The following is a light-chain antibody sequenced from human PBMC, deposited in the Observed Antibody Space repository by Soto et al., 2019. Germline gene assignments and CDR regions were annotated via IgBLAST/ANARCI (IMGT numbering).Light chain of an antibody. J-gene: IGKJ2*01. V-gene: IGKV3-20*01. CDR1: QSVGSNY. Sequence: EIVLTQSPGTRSLSPGERAALSCRASQSVGSNYLAWYQQKPGQAPRLLIYVASNRATGIPDRFSGSGSGTDFSLTLSRLEPEDFAVYYCQQYGGSPYTFGQGTKLEI. CDR2: VAS. CDR3: QQYGGSPYT.